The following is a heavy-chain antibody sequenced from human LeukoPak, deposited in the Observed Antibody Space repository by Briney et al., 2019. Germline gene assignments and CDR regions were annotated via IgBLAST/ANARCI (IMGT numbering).Heavy chain of an antibody. J-gene: IGHJ5*02. V-gene: IGHV4-61*01. CDR2: IYYSGST. CDR3: AGDAGYCSSTSCYDNNWFDP. CDR1: GGSVSSGSYY. Sequence: SETLSLTCTVSGGSVSSGSYYWSWIRQPPGQGLEWIGYIYYSGSTNYNPSLKSRVTISVDTSKNQFSLKLSSVTAADTAVYYCAGDAGYCSSTSCYDNNWFDPWGQGTLVTVSS. D-gene: IGHD2-2*01.